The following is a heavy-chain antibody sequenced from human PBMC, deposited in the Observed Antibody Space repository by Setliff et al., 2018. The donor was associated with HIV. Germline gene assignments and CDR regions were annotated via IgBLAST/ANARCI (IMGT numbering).Heavy chain of an antibody. J-gene: IGHJ4*02. CDR2: ISWNSGSI. Sequence: GGSLRLSCAASGFDFSSHAMHWVRQAPGKGLEWVSGISWNSGSIGYADSVKGRFTISRDNAKNSLYLQMNSLRAEDTALYYCAKDISSYGDYTDYFDYWGQGTLVTVSS. D-gene: IGHD4-17*01. CDR3: AKDISSYGDYTDYFDY. CDR1: GFDFSSHA. V-gene: IGHV3-9*01.